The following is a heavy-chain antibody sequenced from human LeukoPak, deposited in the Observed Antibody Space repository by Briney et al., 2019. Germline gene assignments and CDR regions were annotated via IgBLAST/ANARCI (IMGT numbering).Heavy chain of an antibody. CDR1: GGTFSSYA. J-gene: IGHJ4*02. Sequence: SVKVSCKASGGTFSSYAISWVRQAPGQGPEWMGRIIPHLDIVIYAEKFQGRLTITADTSTSTAYMELSSLRSEDTAVYYCATGGSHCNNNNCYSSYFFDLWGQGTLVTVSS. CDR3: ATGGSHCNNNNCYSSYFFDL. D-gene: IGHD2/OR15-2a*01. V-gene: IGHV1-69*04. CDR2: IIPHLDIV.